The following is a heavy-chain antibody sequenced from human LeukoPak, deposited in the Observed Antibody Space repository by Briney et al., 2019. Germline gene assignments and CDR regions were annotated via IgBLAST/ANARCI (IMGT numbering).Heavy chain of an antibody. J-gene: IGHJ4*02. D-gene: IGHD3-10*01. CDR3: ARVVWFGELRIDY. CDR2: IYTSGST. V-gene: IGHV4-61*09. CDR1: GGSISSGSYY. Sequence: PSQTLSLTCTVSGGSISSGSYYWSWIRQPAGKGLEWIGYIYTSGSTNYNPSLKSRVTISADTSKNQFSLKLSSVTAADTAVYYCARVVWFGELRIDYWGQGTLVTVSP.